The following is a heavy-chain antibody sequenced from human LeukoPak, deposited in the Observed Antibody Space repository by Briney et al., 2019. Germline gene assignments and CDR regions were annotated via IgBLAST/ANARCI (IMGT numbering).Heavy chain of an antibody. Sequence: SETLSLTCTVSGGSISSSGYYWGWIRQPPGKGLEWIGSIYYSGSTYYNPSLKSRVTISVDTSKNQFSLKLGSVTAADTAVYYCARGLVTHVGLWNYWGQGSLVTVSS. CDR3: ARGLVTHVGLWNY. D-gene: IGHD3-3*01. CDR1: GGSISSSGYY. CDR2: IYYSGST. J-gene: IGHJ4*02. V-gene: IGHV4-39*01.